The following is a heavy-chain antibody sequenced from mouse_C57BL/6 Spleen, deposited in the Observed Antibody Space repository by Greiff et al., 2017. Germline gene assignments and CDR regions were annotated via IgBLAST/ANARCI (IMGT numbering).Heavy chain of an antibody. CDR2: INPSSGYT. J-gene: IGHJ4*01. CDR3: ARGRYYYGSSSYAMDY. CDR1: GYTFTSYT. Sequence: QVQLQQSGAELARPGASVKMSCKASGYTFTSYTMHWVKQRPGQGLEWIGYINPSSGYTKYNQKFKDKATLTADKSSSTAYMQLSSLTSEDSAVYYCARGRYYYGSSSYAMDYWGQGTSVTVSS. V-gene: IGHV1-4*01. D-gene: IGHD1-1*01.